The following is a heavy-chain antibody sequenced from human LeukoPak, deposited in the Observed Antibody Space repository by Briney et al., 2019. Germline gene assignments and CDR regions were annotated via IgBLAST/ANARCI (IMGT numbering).Heavy chain of an antibody. CDR3: ARDVGVTRFDP. CDR2: ISANNGNT. Sequence: ASVKASCKASGNTFSNYGFSWVRQAPGQGLEWMGWISANNGNTDYAQNFQGRVTLTTDTSTGIAYMELRSLTSDDTAVYYCARDVGVTRFDPWGQGTLVTVSS. V-gene: IGHV1-18*01. J-gene: IGHJ5*02. D-gene: IGHD3-22*01. CDR1: GNTFSNYG.